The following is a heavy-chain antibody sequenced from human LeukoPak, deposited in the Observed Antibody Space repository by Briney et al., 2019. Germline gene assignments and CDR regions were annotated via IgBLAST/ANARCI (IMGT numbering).Heavy chain of an antibody. Sequence: GESLEISCKGSGYKFSDYWIGWVRQMPGKGLEWMGIIYPDDPDTKYSPSFQGQVTISVDKSLSTAYLQWSSLEASDTAMYFCARHGLEGCRGGRCYTSFYYYGMDVWGQGTTVTVSS. CDR2: IYPDDPDT. V-gene: IGHV5-51*01. J-gene: IGHJ6*02. D-gene: IGHD2-15*01. CDR1: GYKFSDYW. CDR3: ARHGLEGCRGGRCYTSFYYYGMDV.